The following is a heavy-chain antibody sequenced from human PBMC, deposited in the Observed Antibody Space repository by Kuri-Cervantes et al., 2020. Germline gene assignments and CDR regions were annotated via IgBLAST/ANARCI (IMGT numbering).Heavy chain of an antibody. CDR3: AKDDYDSSGYYQKYFDY. J-gene: IGHJ4*02. CDR1: GFMFSKYW. D-gene: IGHD3-22*01. Sequence: GESLKISCVASGFMFSKYWMSWVRQAPGKGLEWVAKIKEDGSEKFYADSVKGRSTISRDNAKNTLYLQMNSLRAEGTAVYYCAKDDYDSSGYYQKYFDYWGQGALVTVSS. CDR2: IKEDGSEK. V-gene: IGHV3-7*01.